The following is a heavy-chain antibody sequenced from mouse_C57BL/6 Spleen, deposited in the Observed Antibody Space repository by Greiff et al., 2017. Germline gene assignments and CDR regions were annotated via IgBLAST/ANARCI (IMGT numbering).Heavy chain of an antibody. Sequence: QVQLQQPGAELVKPGASVKLSCKASGYTFTSYWMHWVKQRPGRGLEWIGRVDPNSGVTKYNEKFKSKATLTVDKPSSTAYMQLSSLTSEDSEVYYCARLDWDGYYFDYWGQGTTLTGSS. J-gene: IGHJ2*01. CDR3: ARLDWDGYYFDY. D-gene: IGHD4-1*01. V-gene: IGHV1-72*01. CDR2: VDPNSGVT. CDR1: GYTFTSYW.